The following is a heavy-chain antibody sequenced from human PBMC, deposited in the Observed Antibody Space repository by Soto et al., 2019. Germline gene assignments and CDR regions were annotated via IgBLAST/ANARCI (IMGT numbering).Heavy chain of an antibody. Sequence: SETLSLTCTVSGGSISSSDYYWGWIRQPPGKGLEWIGNIYHSGSATYNPSLKSRVTISVDTSKNQFSLKLSSVTAADTAVYYCARGGTMVRGVRSGEYFQHWGQGTLVTVSS. CDR1: GGSISSSDYY. J-gene: IGHJ1*01. CDR3: ARGGTMVRGVRSGEYFQH. V-gene: IGHV4-39*01. D-gene: IGHD3-10*01. CDR2: IYHSGSA.